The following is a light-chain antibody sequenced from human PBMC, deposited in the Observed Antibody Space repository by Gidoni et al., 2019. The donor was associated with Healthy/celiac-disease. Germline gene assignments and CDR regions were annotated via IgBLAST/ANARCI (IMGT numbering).Light chain of an antibody. Sequence: QSVRTQPPSVSGPPGQRVTISCTGSSSNIGAGYDVHWYQQLPGTAPKLLIYGNSNRPSGVPDRFSGSKSGTSASLAITGLQAEDEADYYCQSYDSSLSGVVFGGGTKLTVL. CDR2: GNS. V-gene: IGLV1-40*01. CDR1: SSNIGAGYD. CDR3: QSYDSSLSGVV. J-gene: IGLJ2*01.